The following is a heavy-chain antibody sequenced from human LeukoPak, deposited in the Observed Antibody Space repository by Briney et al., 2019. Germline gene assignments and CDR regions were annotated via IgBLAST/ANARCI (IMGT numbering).Heavy chain of an antibody. D-gene: IGHD3-10*01. V-gene: IGHV1-18*01. Sequence: ASVKVSCKASGYTFSSNGISWVRQAPGQGLEWMGLISAYNGNTNYAQKFQGRVTMTTDTSTSTAYMELRSLRSDDTAVYYCARHKPYGSGSFDTFDIWGQGTMVTVSS. CDR3: ARHKPYGSGSFDTFDI. CDR2: ISAYNGNT. J-gene: IGHJ3*02. CDR1: GYTFSSNG.